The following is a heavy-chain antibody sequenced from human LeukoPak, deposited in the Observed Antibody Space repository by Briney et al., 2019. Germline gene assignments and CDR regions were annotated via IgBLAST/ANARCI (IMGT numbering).Heavy chain of an antibody. CDR2: IYHSGST. Sequence: SETLSLTCAVSGDSIISSNWWSWVRQPPGKGLEWIGEIYHSGSTNYNPSLKSRLTMSVDKSTNQFSLRLSSVTAADTAVYYCAREPRITMVRGVIIGYFDYWGQGTLVTVSS. CDR3: AREPRITMVRGVIIGYFDY. D-gene: IGHD3-10*01. J-gene: IGHJ4*02. V-gene: IGHV4-4*02. CDR1: GDSIISSNW.